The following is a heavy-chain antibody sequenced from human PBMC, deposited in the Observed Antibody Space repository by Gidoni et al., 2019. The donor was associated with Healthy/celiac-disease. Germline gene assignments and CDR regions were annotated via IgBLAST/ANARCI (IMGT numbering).Heavy chain of an antibody. Sequence: QVQLQQWGAGLLKPSEPLSLTCAVYGGSFSGYYWSWIRQPPGKGLEWIGESNHSGSTNYNPSLKSRVTISVDTSKNQFSLKLSSVTAADTAVYYCARESLSGRYMDVWGKGTTVTVSS. V-gene: IGHV4-34*01. J-gene: IGHJ6*03. CDR2: SNHSGST. D-gene: IGHD1-26*01. CDR1: GGSFSGYY. CDR3: ARESLSGRYMDV.